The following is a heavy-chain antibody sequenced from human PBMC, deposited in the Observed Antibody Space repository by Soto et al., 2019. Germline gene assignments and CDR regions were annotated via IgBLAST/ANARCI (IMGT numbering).Heavy chain of an antibody. CDR3: ARLLGCSTTSCYSIWFDP. Sequence: PSETLSLTCTASGGSISSYYWSWIRQPPGKGLEWIGYIDYSGNTNYNPSLKSRVTISADTSKNQVSLNLSSVTAADTAVYYCARLLGCSTTSCYSIWFDPWAREPWSPSPQ. J-gene: IGHJ5*02. V-gene: IGHV4-59*08. D-gene: IGHD2-2*01. CDR1: GGSISSYY. CDR2: IDYSGNT.